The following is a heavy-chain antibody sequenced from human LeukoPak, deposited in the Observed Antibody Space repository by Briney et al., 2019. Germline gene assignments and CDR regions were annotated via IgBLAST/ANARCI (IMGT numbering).Heavy chain of an antibody. CDR2: ISGSGGNT. V-gene: IGHV3-23*01. J-gene: IGHJ3*02. CDR1: GFTFSSYA. CDR3: AKNSGIGGGAFDI. Sequence: GGSLRLSCAASGFTFSSYAMSWVRQAPGKGLEWVSAISGSGGNTYYADSVKGRFTISRDNSKNTLYLQMNSLRAEDTAVYYCAKNSGIGGGAFDIWGQGTMVTVSS. D-gene: IGHD1-26*01.